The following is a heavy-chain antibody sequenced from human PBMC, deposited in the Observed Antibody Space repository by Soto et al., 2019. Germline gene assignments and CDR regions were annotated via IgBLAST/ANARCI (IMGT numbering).Heavy chain of an antibody. D-gene: IGHD6-6*01. CDR1: GESISSGGYY. J-gene: IGHJ4*02. V-gene: IGHV4-31*01. CDR3: ARASSSSAAADY. Sequence: QVQLQESGPGLVKASQTLSLICSVSGESISSGGYYWSWIRHHPGKGLEWIGYIYDSESAYYNPSLKSTFTISIDTSKNHYDMKLSSVTAADTVVYYCARASSSSAAADYWGQGTRITV. CDR2: IYDSESA.